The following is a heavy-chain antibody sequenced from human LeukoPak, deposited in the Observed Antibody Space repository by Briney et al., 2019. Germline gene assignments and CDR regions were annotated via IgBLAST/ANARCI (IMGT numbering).Heavy chain of an antibody. CDR3: ASGYCSSTSCSKYYFDY. CDR1: GYTFTGYY. D-gene: IGHD2-2*03. J-gene: IGHJ4*02. CDR2: INPNSGGT. Sequence: ASVKVSCKASGYTFTGYYMHWVRQAPGQGLEWMGWINPNSGGTNYAQKFQGRVTMTRDTSISTAYMELSRLRSDDTAVYYCASGYCSSTSCSKYYFDYWGQGTLVTVSS. V-gene: IGHV1-2*02.